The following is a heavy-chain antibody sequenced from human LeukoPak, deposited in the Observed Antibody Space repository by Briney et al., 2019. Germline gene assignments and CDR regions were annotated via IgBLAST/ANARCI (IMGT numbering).Heavy chain of an antibody. J-gene: IGHJ4*02. CDR3: VRGELLNYFVY. V-gene: IGHV3-48*03. Sequence: GGSLRLSCAASGFTFSSYEMSWVRQAPGKGLEWVSYISSRDTTEKYADSVKGRFTISRDNARTSLYLQMNSLRVDDTAVYYCVRGELLNYFVYWGQGTLVTFSS. CDR1: GFTFSSYE. CDR2: ISSRDTTE. D-gene: IGHD1-26*01.